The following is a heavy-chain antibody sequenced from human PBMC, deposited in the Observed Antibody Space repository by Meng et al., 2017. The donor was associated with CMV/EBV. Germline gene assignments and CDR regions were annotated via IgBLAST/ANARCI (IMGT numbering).Heavy chain of an antibody. CDR1: GFTFSSYA. Sequence: GESLKISCAASGFTFSSYAMSWVRQAPGKGLEWVSAISGSGGSTYYADSVKGRFTISRDNSKNTPYLQMNSLRAEDTAVYYCAKFYDTTGGYYYYGMDVWGQGTTVTVPS. J-gene: IGHJ6*02. CDR2: ISGSGGST. V-gene: IGHV3-23*01. CDR3: AKFYDTTGGYYYYGMDV. D-gene: IGHD3-22*01.